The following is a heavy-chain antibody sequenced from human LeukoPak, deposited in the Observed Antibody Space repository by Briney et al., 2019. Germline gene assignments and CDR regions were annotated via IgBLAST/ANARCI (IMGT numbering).Heavy chain of an antibody. J-gene: IGHJ6*02. Sequence: PSETLSLTCAVSGGSISNENWWGWVRQPPWQGLEWIGEIYHSGSTNYIPSLKSRVTISVDKSKNQFSLKLTSVTAADTAVYYCAGSPIGYGMDVWGQGTTVTVSS. CDR1: GGSISNENW. CDR3: AGSPIGYGMDV. V-gene: IGHV4-4*02. CDR2: IYHSGST.